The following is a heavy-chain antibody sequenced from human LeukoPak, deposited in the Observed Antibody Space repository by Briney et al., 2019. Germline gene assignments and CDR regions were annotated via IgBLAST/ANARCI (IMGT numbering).Heavy chain of an antibody. J-gene: IGHJ4*02. CDR3: ATLKTGTSSFL. V-gene: IGHV3-15*01. D-gene: IGHD6-13*01. CDR1: GFTFMNAW. Sequence: GGSLRLSCAASGFTFMNAWMSWVRQAPGKGLEWVGRIKSKTDGGTADYAAPVKGRFTISRDDSKNTLYLQLNSLKTGDTAVYYCATLKTGTSSFLWGQGTLVTV. CDR2: IKSKTDGGTA.